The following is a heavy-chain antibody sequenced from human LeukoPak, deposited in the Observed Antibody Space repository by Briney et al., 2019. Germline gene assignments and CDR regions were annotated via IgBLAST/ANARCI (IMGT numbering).Heavy chain of an antibody. J-gene: IGHJ5*02. V-gene: IGHV4-59*08. CDR1: GGSFSRYY. CDR2: IYDSGST. Sequence: SETLSLTCAVYGGSFSRYYWSWIRQPPGKGREWIGYIYDSGSTNYNPSLKSRVTISVDTSKNQFSLKLSSVTAADTAVYYCARHGSSRSPFYPWGQGTLVIVSS. CDR3: ARHGSSRSPFYP. D-gene: IGHD6-13*01.